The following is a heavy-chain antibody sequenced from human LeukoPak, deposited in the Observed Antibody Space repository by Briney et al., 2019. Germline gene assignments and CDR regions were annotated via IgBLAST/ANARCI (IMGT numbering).Heavy chain of an antibody. Sequence: ASAKVSCKASGYTFTGYYMHWVRQAPGQGLEWMGWINPNSGGTNYAQKFQGRVTMTRDTSISTAYMELSRLRSDDTAVYYCASLETVGRYYNFDYWGQGTLVTVSS. CDR2: INPNSGGT. CDR3: ASLETVGRYYNFDY. J-gene: IGHJ4*02. V-gene: IGHV1-2*02. D-gene: IGHD3-22*01. CDR1: GYTFTGYY.